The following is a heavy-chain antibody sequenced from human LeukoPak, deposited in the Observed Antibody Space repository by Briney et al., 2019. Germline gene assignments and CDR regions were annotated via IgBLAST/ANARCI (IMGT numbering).Heavy chain of an antibody. CDR1: GFTFSSYW. D-gene: IGHD3-9*01. CDR2: IKQDGSEK. J-gene: IGHJ4*02. Sequence: GGSLRLSCAASGFTFSSYWMSWVRQAPGKGLEWVANIKQDGSEKYYVGSVKGRFTISRDNAKNSLYLQMNSLRAEDTAVYYCARDHWALTGYYFDYWGQGTLVTVSS. CDR3: ARDHWALTGYYFDY. V-gene: IGHV3-7*03.